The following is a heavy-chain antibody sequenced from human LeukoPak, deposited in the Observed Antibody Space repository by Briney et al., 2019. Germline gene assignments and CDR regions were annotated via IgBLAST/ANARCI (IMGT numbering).Heavy chain of an antibody. CDR2: INHSGST. Sequence: SETLSLTCAVYGGSFSGYYWSWIRQPPGKGLEWIGEINHSGSTNYNPSLKSRVTISVDTSKNQFSLKLSSVTAADTAAYYCARGGGGYCSGGSCYSYYFDYWGQGTLVTVSS. CDR3: ARGGGGYCSGGSCYSYYFDY. J-gene: IGHJ4*02. V-gene: IGHV4-34*01. CDR1: GGSFSGYY. D-gene: IGHD2-15*01.